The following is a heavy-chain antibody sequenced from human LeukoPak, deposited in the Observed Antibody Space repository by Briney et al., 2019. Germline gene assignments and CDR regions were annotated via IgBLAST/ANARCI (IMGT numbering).Heavy chain of an antibody. Sequence: SETLSLTCTVSGGSISSYYWSWVRQPAGKGLEWVGYIYYSGSTNYNPSLKSRVTISVDTSKTQFSLMLSSVTAADTAVYYCARVGDTMVRGVISWFDYWGQGTLVTVSS. V-gene: IGHV4-59*01. D-gene: IGHD3-10*01. CDR3: ARVGDTMVRGVISWFDY. CDR1: GGSISSYY. J-gene: IGHJ4*02. CDR2: IYYSGST.